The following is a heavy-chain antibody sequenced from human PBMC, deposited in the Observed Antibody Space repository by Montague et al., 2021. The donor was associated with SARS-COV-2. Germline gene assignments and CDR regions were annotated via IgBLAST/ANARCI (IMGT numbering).Heavy chain of an antibody. CDR1: GGPVSSYY. CDR2: IYYSGST. Sequence: SETLSLTCTVSGGPVSSYYWSWIRQSPGKGLQWLGYIYYSGSTDYNPSLKSRVTMSVDTSKNQLSLRLNSVTTADTAVYFCVRAGGFYDYWSGYSSSAGFFDPWGQGILVTVSS. D-gene: IGHD3-3*01. J-gene: IGHJ5*02. CDR3: VRAGGFYDYWSGYSSSAGFFDP. V-gene: IGHV4-59*02.